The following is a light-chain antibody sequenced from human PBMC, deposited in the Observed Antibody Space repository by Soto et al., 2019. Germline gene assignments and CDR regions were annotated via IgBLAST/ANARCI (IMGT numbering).Light chain of an antibody. CDR3: QQRSNWPPLT. CDR2: GAS. Sequence: EIALTQSPGTLSLSPGERATLFCRASQSVAPSQLAWYQQKPGQAPRLLIGASSRATGIPDRFSASGSGTDFTLTISRLEPEDFAVYYCQQRSNWPPLTFGGGTKVEIK. CDR1: QSVAPSQ. J-gene: IGKJ4*01. V-gene: IGKV3D-20*02.